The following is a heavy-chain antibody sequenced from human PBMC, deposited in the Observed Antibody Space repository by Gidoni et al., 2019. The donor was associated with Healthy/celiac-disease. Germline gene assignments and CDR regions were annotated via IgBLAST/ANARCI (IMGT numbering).Heavy chain of an antibody. CDR1: AGTFSSYA. CDR2: ILPIVCTA. V-gene: IGHV1-69*01. CDR3: ASGEDYYYGMDV. J-gene: IGHJ6*02. Sequence: KQPGSSVKVSCKASAGTFSSYAISWVRQAPGHGLEWLGGILPIVCTANYAQTFQGRVTITADEPTSTAYMELSSLRAEDTAVYCWASGEDYYYGMDVWGQGTTVTVSS. D-gene: IGHD3-10*01.